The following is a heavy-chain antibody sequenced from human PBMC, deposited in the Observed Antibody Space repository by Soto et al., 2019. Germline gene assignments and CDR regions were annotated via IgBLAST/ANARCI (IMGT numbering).Heavy chain of an antibody. J-gene: IGHJ5*02. CDR1: GYTXSSYY. Sequence: SXKVSCKASGYTXSSYYMNWVRQAPGQGLEWMGISNPSGCSTSYAQKFQGRVTMTRDTSTSTVYMELSSLRSEDTAVYYCARVPIAAAGVWFDPWGQGTLVTVSS. D-gene: IGHD6-13*01. CDR3: ARVPIAAAGVWFDP. V-gene: IGHV1-46*01. CDR2: SNPSGCST.